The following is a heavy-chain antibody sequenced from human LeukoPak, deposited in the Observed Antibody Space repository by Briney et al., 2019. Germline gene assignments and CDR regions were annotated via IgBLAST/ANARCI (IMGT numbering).Heavy chain of an antibody. D-gene: IGHD2-15*01. CDR2: MYHSGST. J-gene: IGHJ4*02. CDR3: ARRSEFDNTHYHYFDY. V-gene: IGHV4-39*01. CDR1: GGSIDSRSYY. Sequence: PSESLSLTCTVSGGSIDSRSYYWGWIRQAPGKGLGWIGTMYHSGSTEYNPSLKSRVAIFVDTSKNQVSLILHSVAPADTAVYYCARRSEFDNTHYHYFDYWGQGALVTVSS.